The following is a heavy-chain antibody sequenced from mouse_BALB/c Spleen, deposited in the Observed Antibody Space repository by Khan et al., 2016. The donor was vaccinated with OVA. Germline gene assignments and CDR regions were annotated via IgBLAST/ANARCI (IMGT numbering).Heavy chain of an antibody. J-gene: IGHJ3*01. CDR3: ASHLTGSFAY. D-gene: IGHD4-1*01. Sequence: VQLKESGGDLVKPGGSLKLSCAASGFTFSSYSMSWVRQTPDKRLEWVASISSGGDYTYYPDIVKGRFTISRDNAKNTLYLEMSSLKSEDTAMYYCASHLTGSFAYWGQWTLVTVSA. V-gene: IGHV5-6*01. CDR1: GFTFSSYS. CDR2: ISSGGDYT.